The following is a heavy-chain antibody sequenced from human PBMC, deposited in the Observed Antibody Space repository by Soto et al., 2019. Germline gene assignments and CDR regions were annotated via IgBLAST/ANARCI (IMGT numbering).Heavy chain of an antibody. V-gene: IGHV3-48*02. Sequence: GGSLRLSCAASGFTFSSYSMNWVRQAPGKGLEWVSYISSSSSTIYYADSVKGRFTISRDNAKNSLYLQMNSLRDEDTAVYYCARDGGGIQLWFPYYFDYWGQGTLVTVSS. CDR1: GFTFSSYS. J-gene: IGHJ4*02. CDR3: ARDGGGIQLWFPYYFDY. D-gene: IGHD5-18*01. CDR2: ISSSSSTI.